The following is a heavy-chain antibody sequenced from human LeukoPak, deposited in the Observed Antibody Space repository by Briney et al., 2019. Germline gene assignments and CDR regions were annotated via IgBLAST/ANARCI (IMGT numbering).Heavy chain of an antibody. J-gene: IGHJ4*02. D-gene: IGHD2/OR15-2a*01. CDR2: IGSHSTFT. CDR3: VREGEGPLSKDFDY. CDR1: GFTFTDHY. V-gene: IGHV1-2*02. Sequence: GSLKVSCKSSGFTFTDHYIHWVRQGPGQGLEWMGYIGSHSTFTSSPQAVQGRVTITRDASMSTAYMELTRLTSDDTAVYYCVREGEGPLSKDFDYYGQGNLVPVSA.